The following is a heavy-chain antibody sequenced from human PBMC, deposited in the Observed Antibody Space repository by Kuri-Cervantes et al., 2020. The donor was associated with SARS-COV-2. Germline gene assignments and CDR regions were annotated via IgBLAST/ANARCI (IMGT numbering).Heavy chain of an antibody. D-gene: IGHD5-18*01. CDR3: VREGDRTGYSYGYGTLFDF. CDR1: GLTFSSYS. V-gene: IGHV3-21*01. Sequence: GGSLRLSCAASGLTFSSYSMNWVRQAPGKGLEWVSSISSSSSYIYYADSVKGRFTISRDNVEDSLFLQMNSLRDEDTAVYYCVREGDRTGYSYGYGTLFDFWGQGTLVTGSS. J-gene: IGHJ4*02. CDR2: ISSSSSYI.